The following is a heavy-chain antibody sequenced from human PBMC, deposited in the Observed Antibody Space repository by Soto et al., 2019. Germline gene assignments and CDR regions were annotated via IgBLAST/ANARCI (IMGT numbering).Heavy chain of an antibody. CDR2: INAGNGNT. CDR1: GYTFTSYA. CDR3: ARDRGYQLLIGYDAFDI. D-gene: IGHD2-2*01. Sequence: ASVKVSCTASGYTFTSYAMHWVRQAPGQRLEWMGWINAGNGNTKYSQKFQGRVTITRDTSASTAYMELSSLRSEDTAVYYCARDRGYQLLIGYDAFDIWGQGTMVTVSS. J-gene: IGHJ3*02. V-gene: IGHV1-3*01.